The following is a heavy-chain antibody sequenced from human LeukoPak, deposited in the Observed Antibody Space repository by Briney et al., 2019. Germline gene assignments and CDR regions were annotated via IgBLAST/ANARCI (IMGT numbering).Heavy chain of an antibody. D-gene: IGHD3-16*01. CDR3: ATEQGGVGGYEEGGLDF. Sequence: PSQTLSLTCTVSGGSISSGGYYWSWIRQHPGKGLEWIGYIYYSGSTYYNPSLKSRVTISVDTSKNQFSLKLSSVTAADTAVYYCATEQGGVGGYEEGGLDFWGQGTLVTVSS. J-gene: IGHJ4*02. CDR2: IYYSGST. V-gene: IGHV4-31*03. CDR1: GGSISSGGYY.